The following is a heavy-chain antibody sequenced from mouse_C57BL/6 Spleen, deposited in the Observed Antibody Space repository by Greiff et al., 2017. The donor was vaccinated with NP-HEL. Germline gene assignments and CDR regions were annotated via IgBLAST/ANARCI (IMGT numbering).Heavy chain of an antibody. Sequence: VQLQQPGAELVRPGSSVKLSCKASGYTFTSYWMDWVKRRPGQGLEWIGNIYPSDSETHYNQKFKDKATLTVDKSSSTAYMQLSSLTSEDSAVYYCARSHYDRFDYWGQGTTLTVSS. CDR2: IYPSDSET. CDR3: ARSHYDRFDY. D-gene: IGHD2-3*01. CDR1: GYTFTSYW. V-gene: IGHV1-61*01. J-gene: IGHJ2*01.